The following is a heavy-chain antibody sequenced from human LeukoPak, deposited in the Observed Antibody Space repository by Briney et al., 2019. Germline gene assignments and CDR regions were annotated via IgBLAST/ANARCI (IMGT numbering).Heavy chain of an antibody. CDR2: INHSGST. Sequence: SETLSLTCAVYGGSFSGYYWSWIRQPPGKGLEWIGEINHSGSTNYNPSLKSRVTISVDTSENQFSLKLSSVTAADTAVYYCALRCSSTSCTSVWYFDLWGRGTLVTVSS. CDR1: GGSFSGYY. J-gene: IGHJ2*01. V-gene: IGHV4-34*01. CDR3: ALRCSSTSCTSVWYFDL. D-gene: IGHD2-2*01.